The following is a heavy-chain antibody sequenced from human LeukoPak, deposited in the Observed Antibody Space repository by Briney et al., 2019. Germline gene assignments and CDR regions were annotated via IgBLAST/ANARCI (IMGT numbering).Heavy chain of an antibody. Sequence: PGGSLRLSCAASGFTFSSYAMSWVRQAPGKGLEWVSAISGSGGSTYYADSVKGRFTISRDNSKNTLYLQMNSLRAEDTAVYYCARAKVAAPPEVAYYYYYMDVWGKGTTVTISS. CDR2: ISGSGGST. CDR1: GFTFSSYA. CDR3: ARAKVAAPPEVAYYYYYMDV. V-gene: IGHV3-23*01. J-gene: IGHJ6*03. D-gene: IGHD2-15*01.